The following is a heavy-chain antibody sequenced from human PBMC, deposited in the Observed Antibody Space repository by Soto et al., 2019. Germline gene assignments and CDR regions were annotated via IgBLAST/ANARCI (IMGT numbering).Heavy chain of an antibody. CDR1: GFPFSTYW. CDR3: ASQGLYYYGLDV. CDR2: INNDGSTT. V-gene: IGHV3-74*01. J-gene: IGHJ6*02. Sequence: HPGGSLRLSCAASGFPFSTYWMYWVRQAPGKGPVWVSRINNDGSTTRYADSVKGRFTISRDNAKNTLYLQMNSLRAEDTAVYYCASQGLYYYGLDVWGQGTTVTVSS.